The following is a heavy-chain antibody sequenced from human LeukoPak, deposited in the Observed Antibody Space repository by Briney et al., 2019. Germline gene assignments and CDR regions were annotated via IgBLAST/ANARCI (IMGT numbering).Heavy chain of an antibody. Sequence: SETLSLTCGVYGGSFSGYYWNWIRQSPGKGLEWIGEINHSGSTNYNPSLKSRVTMSVDTSQKQFSLKLSSVTAADTAVYYCATSLVRGVIPFDYWGQGTLVTVSS. D-gene: IGHD3-10*01. CDR2: INHSGST. CDR3: ATSLVRGVIPFDY. J-gene: IGHJ4*02. CDR1: GGSFSGYY. V-gene: IGHV4-34*01.